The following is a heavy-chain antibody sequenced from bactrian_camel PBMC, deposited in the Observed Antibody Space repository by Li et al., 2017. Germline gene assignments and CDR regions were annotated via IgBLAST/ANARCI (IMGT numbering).Heavy chain of an antibody. D-gene: IGHD3*01. CDR3: AIGLHLEVMGSWADADFEY. J-gene: IGHJ6*01. V-gene: IGHV3S40*01. Sequence: VQLVESGGELVQPGGSLRIVCDSSGFTLNSYYITWVRQAPGKGFEWVSGINSGGGYTLYADSVKGRFTISHDDAKNILYLDMNNLKPEDTAMYYCAIGLHLEVMGSWADADFEYWGQGTQVTVS. CDR2: INSGGGYT. CDR1: GFTLNSYY.